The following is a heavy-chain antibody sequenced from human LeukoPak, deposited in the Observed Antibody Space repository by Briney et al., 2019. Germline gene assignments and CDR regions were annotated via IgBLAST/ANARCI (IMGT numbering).Heavy chain of an antibody. CDR2: ITPIFGTA. J-gene: IGHJ4*02. Sequence: ASVKVSCKASGGTFSSYAISWVRQAPGQGLEWMGGITPIFGTANYAQKFQGRVTITTDESTSTAYMELSSLRSEDTAVYYCAREAVSSGWYYFDYWGQGTLVTVSS. D-gene: IGHD6-19*01. CDR1: GGTFSSYA. CDR3: AREAVSSGWYYFDY. V-gene: IGHV1-69*05.